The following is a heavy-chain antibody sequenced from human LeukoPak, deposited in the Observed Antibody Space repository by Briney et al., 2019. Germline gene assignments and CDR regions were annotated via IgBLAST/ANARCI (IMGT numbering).Heavy chain of an antibody. CDR2: INHRGGT. Sequence: SETLSLTCAVYGGSFSGYYWSWIRPPPGKGLECIGEINHRGGTNYNPSLTSRVTISVDASTNQFQLNLPSVTAADTSVFSCATGLHGSGDYWGKGTLVTV. CDR3: ATGLHGSGDY. CDR1: GGSFSGYY. J-gene: IGHJ4*02. D-gene: IGHD6-25*01. V-gene: IGHV4-34*01.